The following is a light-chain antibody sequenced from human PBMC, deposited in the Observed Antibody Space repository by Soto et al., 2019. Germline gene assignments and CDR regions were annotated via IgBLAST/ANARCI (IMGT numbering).Light chain of an antibody. Sequence: DIQMTQSPSSLSASVGDRVTITCQASQSISSYLNWYQQKPGKAPKLLIYAASSLQSGVPSRFSGSGSGTDFTLTISSLQPEDFATYYCQQSYSTPRTFGQVTKVDI. V-gene: IGKV1-39*01. CDR1: QSISSY. CDR3: QQSYSTPRT. J-gene: IGKJ1*01. CDR2: AAS.